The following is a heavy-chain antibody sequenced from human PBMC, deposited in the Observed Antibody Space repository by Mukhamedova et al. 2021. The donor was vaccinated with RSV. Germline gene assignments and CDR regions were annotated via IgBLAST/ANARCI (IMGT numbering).Heavy chain of an antibody. V-gene: IGHV4-38-2*01. Sequence: GSIYHSGSTHYNPSLKSRVTISVDTSKNQFSLKLTSVTAADTAVYYCARNASTIFGVVRQYNWFDPWGQATLVTVSS. CDR3: ARNASTIFGVVRQYNWFDP. D-gene: IGHD3-3*01. CDR2: IYHSGST. J-gene: IGHJ5*02.